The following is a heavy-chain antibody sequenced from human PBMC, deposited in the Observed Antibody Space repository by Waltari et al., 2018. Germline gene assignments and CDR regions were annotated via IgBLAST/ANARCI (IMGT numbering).Heavy chain of an antibody. D-gene: IGHD4-17*01. CDR3: ARDWTTVTRDGWDGMDV. CDR2: SNPSGGST. J-gene: IGHJ6*02. Sequence: QVQLVQSGAEVKKPGASVKVSCKASGYTFTSYYMHWVRQAPGQGLEWMGISNPSGGSTSYAQKFQGRVTMTRDTSTSTVYMELSSLRSEDTAVYYCARDWTTVTRDGWDGMDVWGQGTTVTVSS. CDR1: GYTFTSYY. V-gene: IGHV1-46*01.